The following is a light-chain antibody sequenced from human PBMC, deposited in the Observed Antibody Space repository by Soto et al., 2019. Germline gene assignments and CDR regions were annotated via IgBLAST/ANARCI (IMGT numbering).Light chain of an antibody. CDR3: QQYNKWPLT. CDR2: GAS. J-gene: IGKJ1*01. CDR1: QSVSRK. V-gene: IGKV3-15*01. Sequence: EIVLTQSPGTLSLSPGERATLSCRASQSVSRKLAWYQQTRGQAPRLLIYGASTRATGVPARFSGSASGTEFTLTISSLQSEDFTVYYCQQYNKWPLTFGQGTKVDIK.